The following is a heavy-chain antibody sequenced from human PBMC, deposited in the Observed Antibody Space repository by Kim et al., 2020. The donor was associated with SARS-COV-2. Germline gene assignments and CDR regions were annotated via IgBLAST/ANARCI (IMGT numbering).Heavy chain of an antibody. V-gene: IGHV3-66*01. CDR2: IYSGGST. CDR3: ARVYNPPSGAFDI. D-gene: IGHD1-20*01. CDR1: GFTVSSNY. Sequence: GGSLRLSCAASGFTVSSNYMSWVRQAPGKGLEWVSVIYSGGSTYYADSVKGRFTISRDNSKNTLYLQMNSLRAEDTAVYYCARVYNPPSGAFDIWGQGTMVTVSS. J-gene: IGHJ3*02.